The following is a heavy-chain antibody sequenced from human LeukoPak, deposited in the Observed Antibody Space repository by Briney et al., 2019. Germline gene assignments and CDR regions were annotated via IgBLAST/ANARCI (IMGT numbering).Heavy chain of an antibody. V-gene: IGHV3-23*01. CDR2: ISGSGGST. J-gene: IGHJ4*02. D-gene: IGHD1-26*01. Sequence: QTGGSLRLSCAASGFTFSSYAMSWVRRAPGKGLEWVSAISGSGGSTYYADSVKGRFTISRDNSKNTLYLQMNSLRAEDTAVYYCAKDRGGSYTWFFDYWGQGTLVTVSS. CDR3: AKDRGGSYTWFFDY. CDR1: GFTFSSYA.